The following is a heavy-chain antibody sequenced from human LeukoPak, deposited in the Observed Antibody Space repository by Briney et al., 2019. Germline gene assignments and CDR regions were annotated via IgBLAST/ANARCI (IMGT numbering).Heavy chain of an antibody. CDR2: ISSSSSYI. CDR3: ARAPELVATFDY. J-gene: IGHJ4*02. Sequence: GGSLRLSCAASGFTFSDYYMSWIRQAPGKGLEWVSSISSSSSYIYYADSVKGRFTISRDNAKNSLYLQMNSLRAEDTAVYYCARAPELVATFDYWGQGTLVTVSS. D-gene: IGHD5-12*01. CDR1: GFTFSDYY. V-gene: IGHV3-11*06.